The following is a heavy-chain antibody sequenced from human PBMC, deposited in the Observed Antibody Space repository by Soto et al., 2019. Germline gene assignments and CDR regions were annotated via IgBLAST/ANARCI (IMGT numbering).Heavy chain of an antibody. CDR1: GYIFSRYW. Sequence: EVQLVESGGGLVQPGGSLRLSCSGSGYIFSRYWMSWVRQAPGKGLEWVANIKHDGSAEHYLDSVKGRFTISRDNGKKSVFLQLNSLRADDTAMYYCARLRGAAANFDYWGQGTLVTVSS. CDR3: ARLRGAAANFDY. CDR2: IKHDGSAE. J-gene: IGHJ4*02. D-gene: IGHD6-13*01. V-gene: IGHV3-7*03.